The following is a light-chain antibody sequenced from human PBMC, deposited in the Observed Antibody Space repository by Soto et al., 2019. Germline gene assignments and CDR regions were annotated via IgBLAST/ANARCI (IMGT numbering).Light chain of an antibody. CDR2: AAS. CDR3: QQRYSTPLA. Sequence: DIQMTQSPSSLSASVGDRVTITCRASQSISSYLNWYQQKPGKAPKLLIYAASSLQSGVPSRFSGSGSGTDFTLTISSLQPEDFATYYCQQRYSTPLAFGKGTKLEIK. CDR1: QSISSY. V-gene: IGKV1-39*01. J-gene: IGKJ2*01.